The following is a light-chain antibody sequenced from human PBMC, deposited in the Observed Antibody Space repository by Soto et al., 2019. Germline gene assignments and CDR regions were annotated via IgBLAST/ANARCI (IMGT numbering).Light chain of an antibody. CDR3: CSYAGSTTRVV. CDR1: SSDVVTYKY. Sequence: QSALTQPASVSGSPGQSIAISCTGTSSDVVTYKYVSWYQQHPGKAPKLMIYEVSIRPSGVSDRFSGSKSGNTASLPISGLRPEDEAYYYCCSYAGSTTRVVFGGGTQLTVL. CDR2: EVS. J-gene: IGLJ2*01. V-gene: IGLV2-14*01.